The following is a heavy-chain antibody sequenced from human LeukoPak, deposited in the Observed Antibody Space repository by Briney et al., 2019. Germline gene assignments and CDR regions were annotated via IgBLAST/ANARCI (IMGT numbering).Heavy chain of an antibody. Sequence: PGGSLRLSCAASGFTFSSYAMSWVRQAPGKGLEWVSVIYSGGNTYYADSVRGRFTVSRDNSKNTLYLQTNILRAEDTAVYYCAAGYYDTTDLDYWGQGTLVTVSS. V-gene: IGHV3-66*01. D-gene: IGHD3-22*01. J-gene: IGHJ4*02. CDR1: GFTFSSYA. CDR3: AAGYYDTTDLDY. CDR2: IYSGGNT.